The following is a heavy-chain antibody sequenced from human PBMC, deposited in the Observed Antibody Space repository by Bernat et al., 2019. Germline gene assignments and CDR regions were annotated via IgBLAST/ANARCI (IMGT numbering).Heavy chain of an antibody. Sequence: EVQLLESGAGLVQPGGSLRLSCAASGFTFSSYAMSWVRQAPGKGLEWVSAISGSGGSTYYADSVKGRFTISRDNAKNSLYLQMNSLRAEDTAVYYCARLLGYCSGGSCYEEDGSWFDPWGQGTLVTVSS. CDR1: GFTFSSYA. CDR2: ISGSGGST. CDR3: ARLLGYCSGGSCYEEDGSWFDP. D-gene: IGHD2-15*01. V-gene: IGHV3-23*01. J-gene: IGHJ5*02.